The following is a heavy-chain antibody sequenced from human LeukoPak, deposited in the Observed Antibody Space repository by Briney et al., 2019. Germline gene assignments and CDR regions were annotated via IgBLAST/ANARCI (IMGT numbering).Heavy chain of an antibody. CDR1: GGSVSSINW. D-gene: IGHD6-25*01. CDR2: VHLDGRT. J-gene: IGHJ4*02. V-gene: IGHV4-4*02. CDR3: AREGGFYRPLDY. Sequence: SETLSLTCGVSGGSVSSINWRTWMRQPPGKGLEWIGEVHLDGRTNFNPSLKSRLTMSVDLSENHVSLKLTSVTAADTAVYYCAREGGFYRPLDYSGQGTLVTVSS.